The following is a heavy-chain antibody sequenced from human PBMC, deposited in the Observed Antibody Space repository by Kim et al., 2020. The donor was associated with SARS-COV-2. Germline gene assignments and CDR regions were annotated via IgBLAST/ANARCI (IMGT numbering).Heavy chain of an antibody. Sequence: GGSLRLSCAASGFTFSSYAMSWVRQAPGKGLEWVSAISGSGGSTYYADSVKGRFTISRDNSKNTLYLQMNSLRAEDTAVYYCARHLSGSHGGYWGQGTLVTVSS. CDR1: GFTFSSYA. CDR3: ARHLSGSHGGY. J-gene: IGHJ4*02. CDR2: ISGSGGST. D-gene: IGHD1-26*01. V-gene: IGHV3-23*01.